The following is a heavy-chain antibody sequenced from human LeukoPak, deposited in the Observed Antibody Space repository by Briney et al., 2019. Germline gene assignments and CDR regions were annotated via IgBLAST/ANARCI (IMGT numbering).Heavy chain of an antibody. J-gene: IGHJ4*02. CDR2: ISAYNGNT. D-gene: IGHD5-24*01. V-gene: IGHV1-18*01. Sequence: GASVKVSCKASGYTFTSYGISWVRQAPGQGLEWMGWISAYNGNTNYAQKLQGRVTITTDTSTSTAYMELRSLRSDDTTVYYCARDAQCDYFDYWGQGTLVTVSS. CDR3: ARDAQCDYFDY. CDR1: GYTFTSYG.